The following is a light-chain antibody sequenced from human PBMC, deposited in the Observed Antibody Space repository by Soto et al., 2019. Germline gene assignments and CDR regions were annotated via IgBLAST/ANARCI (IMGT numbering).Light chain of an antibody. CDR2: DAS. CDR1: QSVSSY. J-gene: IGKJ5*01. CDR3: QQRSNWPLT. Sequence: IVLKKSAATLSLSKGERATLSCRASQSVSSYLAWYQQKPGQAPRLLIYDASNRATGIPARFSGSGSGTDFTLTISSLEPEDFAVYYCQQRSNWPLTFGQVTLLEI. V-gene: IGKV3-11*01.